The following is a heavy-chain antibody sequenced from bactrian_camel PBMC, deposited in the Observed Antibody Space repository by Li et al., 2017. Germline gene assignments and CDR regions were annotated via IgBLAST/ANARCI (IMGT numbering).Heavy chain of an antibody. D-gene: IGHD1*01. J-gene: IGHJ4*01. CDR2: LYTGGTTT. CDR3: ALARVGIGCDWTSLWPQRYAE. Sequence: HVQLVESGGGSVNPGSSLKLSCAVSGYKLSDGCAGWFRRAPGKEREAVASLYTGGTTTYYTDSVKGRFTISKDNAKNTLYLQMNNLKPEDTGMYYCALARVGIGCDWTSLWPQRYAEWGQGTQVTVS. CDR1: GYKLSDGC. V-gene: IGHV3-2*01.